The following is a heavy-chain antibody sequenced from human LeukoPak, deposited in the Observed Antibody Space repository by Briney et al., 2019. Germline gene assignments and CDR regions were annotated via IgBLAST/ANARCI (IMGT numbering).Heavy chain of an antibody. J-gene: IGHJ4*02. Sequence: HPGGSLRLSCAASGFTFSGFWMSWVRQAPTKGLEWVANIKYDGSDKRYVDSVKGRFTVSRDNANNSLYLQMNGLRAEDTAVYYCAREGSSSWYVDYWGQGTLVTVSS. D-gene: IGHD6-13*01. CDR1: GFTFSGFW. CDR3: AREGSSSWYVDY. CDR2: IKYDGSDK. V-gene: IGHV3-7*01.